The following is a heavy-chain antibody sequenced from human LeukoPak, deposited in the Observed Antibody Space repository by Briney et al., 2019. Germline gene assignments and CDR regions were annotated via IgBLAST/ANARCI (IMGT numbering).Heavy chain of an antibody. D-gene: IGHD2-21*01. CDR2: IKSKTAGGTT. Sequence: PGGSLRLSCAASGLTFSNAWMSWVRQAPGKGLEWVGRIKSKTAGGTTDYAAPVKGRFTISRDDSKNTLYLQMNSLKTEDTAVYYCTTGLTSFDYWGQGTLVTVSS. CDR3: TTGLTSFDY. J-gene: IGHJ4*02. V-gene: IGHV3-15*01. CDR1: GLTFSNAW.